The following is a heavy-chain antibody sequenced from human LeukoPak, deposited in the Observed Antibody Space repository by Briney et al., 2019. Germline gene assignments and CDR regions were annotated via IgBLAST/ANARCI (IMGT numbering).Heavy chain of an antibody. D-gene: IGHD6-25*01. V-gene: IGHV4-4*09. Sequence: SETLSLTCTVSGGSISSYYWSWIRQPPGKGLEWIWYIYTSGSTNYNPSLKSRVTISVDTSKNQYSLKLSSVTAADTAVYYCARLRGRSYYYYYYMDVWGKGTTVTVSS. J-gene: IGHJ6*03. CDR2: IYTSGST. CDR3: ARLRGRSYYYYYYMDV. CDR1: GGSISSYY.